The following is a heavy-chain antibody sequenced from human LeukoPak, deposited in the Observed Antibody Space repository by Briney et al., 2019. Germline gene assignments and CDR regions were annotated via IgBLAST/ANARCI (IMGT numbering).Heavy chain of an antibody. CDR2: ISGNGDST. V-gene: IGHV3-23*01. Sequence: GGSLRLSCTASGFTFRNYAMTWVRQAPGKGPEWVSTISGNGDSTFYADSVKGRFTISRENSKNTLYLQMNSLRAEDTAVYYCAVYPGAIAAAGPSGQGTLVTVSS. CDR3: AVYPGAIAAAGP. J-gene: IGHJ5*02. CDR1: GFTFRNYA. D-gene: IGHD6-13*01.